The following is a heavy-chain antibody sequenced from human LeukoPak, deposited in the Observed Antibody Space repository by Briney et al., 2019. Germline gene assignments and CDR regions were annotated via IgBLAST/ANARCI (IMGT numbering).Heavy chain of an antibody. D-gene: IGHD2-15*01. J-gene: IGHJ6*03. CDR2: ISYDGSNK. Sequence: GGSLRLSCAASGFTFSSYAMHWVRQAPGKGLEWVAVISYDGSNKYYADSVKGRFTISRDNAKNSLFLQINSLRAEDTAVYYCARVLRYCSGGNCYSGGLGYMDVWGKGTTVTISS. CDR3: ARVLRYCSGGNCYSGGLGYMDV. V-gene: IGHV3-30*04. CDR1: GFTFSSYA.